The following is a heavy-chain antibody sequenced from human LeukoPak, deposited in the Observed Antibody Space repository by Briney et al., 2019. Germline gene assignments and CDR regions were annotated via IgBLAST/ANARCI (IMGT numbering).Heavy chain of an antibody. D-gene: IGHD4-17*01. CDR3: TTINYGLYYFDF. CDR1: GFTFINAW. V-gene: IGHV3-15*01. J-gene: IGHJ4*02. CDR2: IKSKSAGGTI. Sequence: GGSLRLSCAVSGFTFINAWMSWVRQAPGKGLEWVGRIKSKSAGGTIDYAAPVKGRFIISRDDSKNALYLQMNSLKIEDTALYYCTTINYGLYYFDFWDQGTLVTVSS.